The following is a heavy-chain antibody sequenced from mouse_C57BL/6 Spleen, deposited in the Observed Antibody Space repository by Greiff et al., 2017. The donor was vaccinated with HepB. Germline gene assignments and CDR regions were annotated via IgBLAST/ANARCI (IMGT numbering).Heavy chain of an antibody. CDR1: GYTFTSYW. Sequence: QVQLQQPGAELVMPGASVKLSCKASGYTFTSYWMHWVKQRPGQGLEWIGEIDPSDSYTNYNQKFKGKSTWTVDKSSSTAYMQLSSLTSEDSAVYYCARRDGSSSWFAYWGQGTLVTVSA. J-gene: IGHJ3*01. V-gene: IGHV1-69*01. D-gene: IGHD1-1*01. CDR2: IDPSDSYT. CDR3: ARRDGSSSWFAY.